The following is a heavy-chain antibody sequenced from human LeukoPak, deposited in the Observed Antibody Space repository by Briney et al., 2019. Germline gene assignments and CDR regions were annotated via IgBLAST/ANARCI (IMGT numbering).Heavy chain of an antibody. V-gene: IGHV3-21*01. D-gene: IGHD6-13*01. CDR2: ISSSSSYI. Sequence: PGGSLRLSCAASGFTFSSYSMNWVRQAPGKGLEWVSSISSSSSYIYYAGSVEGRFTISRDNAKNSLYLQMNSLRAEDTAVYYCARERIAAANWFDPWGQGTLVTVSS. CDR3: ARERIAAANWFDP. CDR1: GFTFSSYS. J-gene: IGHJ5*02.